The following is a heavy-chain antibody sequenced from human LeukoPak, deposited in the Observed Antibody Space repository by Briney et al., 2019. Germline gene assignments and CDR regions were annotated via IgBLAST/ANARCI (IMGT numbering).Heavy chain of an antibody. Sequence: PSETLSLTCTVSGGSISSCYWSWIRQPPGKGLEWIGYIYYSGSTNYNPSLKSRVTISVDTSKNQFSLKLSSVTAADTAVYHCARGVKAGYSSSWFYYYGMDVWGQGTTVTVSS. CDR1: GGSISSCY. V-gene: IGHV4-59*12. J-gene: IGHJ6*02. CDR3: ARGVKAGYSSSWFYYYGMDV. D-gene: IGHD6-13*01. CDR2: IYYSGST.